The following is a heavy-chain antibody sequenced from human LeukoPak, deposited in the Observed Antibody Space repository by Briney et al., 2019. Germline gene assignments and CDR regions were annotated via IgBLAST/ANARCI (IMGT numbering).Heavy chain of an antibody. CDR2: IIPIFGTA. CDR3: ARVGSRYCSSTSCYTAFDY. CDR1: GGTFSSYA. V-gene: IGHV1-69*13. D-gene: IGHD2-2*02. Sequence: SVKVSCKASGGTFSSYAISWVRQAPGQGLEWMGGIIPIFGTANYAQKFQGRVTITADESTSTAYMELSSLRSEDTAVYYCARVGSRYCSSTSCYTAFDYWGQGTLVTFSA. J-gene: IGHJ4*02.